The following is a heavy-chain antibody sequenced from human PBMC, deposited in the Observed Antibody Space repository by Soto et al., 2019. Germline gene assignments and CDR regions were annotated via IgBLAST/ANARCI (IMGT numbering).Heavy chain of an antibody. D-gene: IGHD2-21*01. J-gene: IGHJ6*02. Sequence: QVQLVQSGAEVKKPGASVKVSCKASGYTFTSYDLTLVRQATGQGLAWMGWMNPNSANTGYAQKFQGRVTMTRNTSMSAAYMELSSLRSEDTAVYDCARDGVRGMDVWGPGTTVTVSS. CDR2: MNPNSANT. CDR3: ARDGVRGMDV. CDR1: GYTFTSYD. V-gene: IGHV1-8*01.